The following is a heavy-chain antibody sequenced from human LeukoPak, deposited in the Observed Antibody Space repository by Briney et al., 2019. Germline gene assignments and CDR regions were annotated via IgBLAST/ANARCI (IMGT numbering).Heavy chain of an antibody. CDR2: IWSDGSNK. V-gene: IGHV3-33*01. D-gene: IGHD2-15*01. J-gene: IGHJ5*02. CDR3: ARVTMVAAASYNWFVP. Sequence: GGSLRLSCAASGFTFSNYGMHWVRQAPGKGREWVAVIWSDGSNKYYADSVRGRFTISRDNSKNMLYLQMGSLRAEDTAVYYCARVTMVAAASYNWFVPWGQGALVTVSS. CDR1: GFTFSNYG.